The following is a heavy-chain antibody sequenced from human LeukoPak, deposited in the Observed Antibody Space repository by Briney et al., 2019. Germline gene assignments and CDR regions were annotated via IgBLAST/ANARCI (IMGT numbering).Heavy chain of an antibody. J-gene: IGHJ5*02. CDR3: TRRADGITIFGVVTPSNWFDP. V-gene: IGHV3-73*01. D-gene: IGHD3-3*01. CDR1: GFTFSGSA. CDR2: IRSKANSYAT. Sequence: PGGSLRLSCAASGFTFSGSAMHWVRQASGKGLEWVGRIRSKANSYATAYAASVKGRFTISRDDSKNTAYLQMNSLKTEDTAVYYCTRRADGITIFGVVTPSNWFDPWGQGTLVTASS.